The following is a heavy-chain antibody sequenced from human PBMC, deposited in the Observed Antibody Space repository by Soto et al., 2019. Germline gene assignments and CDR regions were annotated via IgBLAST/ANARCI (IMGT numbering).Heavy chain of an antibody. Sequence: AGSLRLCCAASGLTFSSYGMHWVRQAPGKGLEWVAVIWYDGSNKYYADSVKGRFTISRDNSKNTLYLQMNSLRAEDTAVYYCAREGAGANAAFDIWGQGTMVTVSS. D-gene: IGHD3-10*01. CDR3: AREGAGANAAFDI. CDR2: IWYDGSNK. CDR1: GLTFSSYG. V-gene: IGHV3-33*01. J-gene: IGHJ3*02.